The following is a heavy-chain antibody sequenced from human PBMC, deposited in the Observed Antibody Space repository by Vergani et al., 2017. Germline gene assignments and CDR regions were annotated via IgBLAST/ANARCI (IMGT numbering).Heavy chain of an antibody. J-gene: IGHJ5*02. D-gene: IGHD2-2*02. CDR2: ISGSGGST. CDR1: GFTFSSYA. V-gene: IGHV3-23*01. Sequence: EVQLLESGGGLVLPGGSLRLSCAASGFTFSSYAMSWVRQAPGKGLEWVSTISGSGGSTYYADSVKGRFTISRDNSKNTLYLQMNSPRAEDTAVYYCAKVYCSSTTCYRNWFDPWGQGTLVTVSS. CDR3: AKVYCSSTTCYRNWFDP.